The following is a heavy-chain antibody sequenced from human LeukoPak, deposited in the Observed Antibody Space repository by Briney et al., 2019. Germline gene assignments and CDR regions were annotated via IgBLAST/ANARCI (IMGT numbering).Heavy chain of an antibody. D-gene: IGHD2/OR15-2a*01. V-gene: IGHV3-30*02. CDR3: RDPFDY. Sequence: GGSLRLSCAASGFTFSSYGMHWVRQAPGKGLEWVAFIRYDGSDKFYADSVKGRFTISRDNSKNTLYLQMNSLRVEDTAVYYCRDPFDYWGQGTLVTVSS. CDR2: IRYDGSDK. CDR1: GFTFSSYG. J-gene: IGHJ4*02.